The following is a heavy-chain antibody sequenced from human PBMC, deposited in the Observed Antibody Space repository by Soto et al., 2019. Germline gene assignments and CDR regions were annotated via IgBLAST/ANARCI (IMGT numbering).Heavy chain of an antibody. Sequence: QLQLQESGPGLVKPSETLSLTCTVSGGSISSSSYYWGWILQPPGKGLEWIGSLYYSGSTYYNPSLKSRVTISVDTCKTQFSLKLSSVTAADTAVYYCASLYGDYVSYWGQGTMVTVSS. D-gene: IGHD4-17*01. J-gene: IGHJ4*02. CDR2: LYYSGST. V-gene: IGHV4-39*01. CDR3: ASLYGDYVSY. CDR1: GGSISSSSYY.